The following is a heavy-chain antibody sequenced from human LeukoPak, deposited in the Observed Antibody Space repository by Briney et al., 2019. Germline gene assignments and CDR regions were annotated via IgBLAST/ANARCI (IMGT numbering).Heavy chain of an antibody. J-gene: IGHJ4*02. CDR2: IIPILGIA. V-gene: IGHV1-69*04. Sequence: SVKVSCKASGYTFTSYAISWVRQAPGQGLEWMGRIIPILGIANYAQKFQGRVTITADKSTSTAYMELSSLRSEDTAVYYCARDASITASYWGQGTLVTVSS. D-gene: IGHD3-3*01. CDR3: ARDASITASY. CDR1: GYTFTSYA.